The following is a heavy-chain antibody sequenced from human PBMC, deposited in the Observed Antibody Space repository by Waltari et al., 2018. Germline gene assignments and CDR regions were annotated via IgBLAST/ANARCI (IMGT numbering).Heavy chain of an antibody. V-gene: IGHV3-7*04. CDR2: IIDDAKEK. CDR3: ARGEEGYGEAYY. CDR1: GFTFNNYW. D-gene: IGHD3-10*01. Sequence: EVQLVESGGGLVQPGGSLRLSCAASGFTFNNYWMTWVRKAPGKGLTGGAKIIDDAKEKYHVDSVKGRLTSSRDNNKKSLYLQMNSLGVDETAVYYWARGEEGYGEAYYWRQGTLVTVSS. J-gene: IGHJ4*02.